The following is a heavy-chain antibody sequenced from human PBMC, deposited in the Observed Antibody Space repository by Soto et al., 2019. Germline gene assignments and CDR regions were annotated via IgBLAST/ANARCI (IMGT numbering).Heavy chain of an antibody. D-gene: IGHD3-3*01. Sequence: QVQLVESGGGVVQPGRSLRLSCAASGFTFSSYGMHWVRQAPGKGLEWVAVISHDGSNKYYADSVKGRFTISRDNSKNPLDLKMNSLRPEDTAVYYCAHGRGAYYDFWSGSDWGQGTLVTVSS. CDR3: AHGRGAYYDFWSGSD. V-gene: IGHV3-30*03. CDR1: GFTFSSYG. J-gene: IGHJ4*02. CDR2: ISHDGSNK.